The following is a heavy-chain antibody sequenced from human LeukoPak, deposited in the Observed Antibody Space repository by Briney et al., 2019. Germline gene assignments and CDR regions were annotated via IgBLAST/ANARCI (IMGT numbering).Heavy chain of an antibody. Sequence: ASVKVSCKASGGTFSSYAISWVRQAPGQGLEWMGWISAYNGNTNYAQKLQGRVTMTTDTSTSTAYMELRSLRSDDTAVYYCARDSWGSYAFDIWGQGTMVTVSS. CDR1: GGTFSSYA. J-gene: IGHJ3*02. CDR3: ARDSWGSYAFDI. D-gene: IGHD7-27*01. CDR2: ISAYNGNT. V-gene: IGHV1-18*01.